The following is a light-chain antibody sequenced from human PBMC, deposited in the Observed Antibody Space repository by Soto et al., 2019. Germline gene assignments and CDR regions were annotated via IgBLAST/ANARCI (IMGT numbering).Light chain of an antibody. Sequence: QSVLTQPRSVSGSPGQSVTISCTGTSSDVGNYNYVSWYQQHPGKAPKLMIYDVTKRPSGVPDRFSGSKSGNTAYLTISGLQAEDEADYYCCSYAGSYSCDFATETKVTVL. CDR2: DVT. CDR3: CSYAGSYSCD. CDR1: SSDVGNYNY. J-gene: IGLJ1*01. V-gene: IGLV2-11*01.